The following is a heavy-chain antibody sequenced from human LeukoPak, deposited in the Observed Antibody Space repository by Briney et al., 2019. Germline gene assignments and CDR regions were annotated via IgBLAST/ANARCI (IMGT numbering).Heavy chain of an antibody. CDR1: GFTFSSNW. CDR3: ARSDHNSWNAFDI. J-gene: IGHJ3*02. V-gene: IGHV3-7*01. Sequence: GGSLRLSCAASGFTFSSNWMSWVRQAPGKGLEWVANIKEDGSEKYYVDSVKGRFTISRDNAKNSLYLQMNSLRAEDTAVYYCARSDHNSWNAFDIWGQGTMVTVSS. CDR2: IKEDGSEK. D-gene: IGHD1-26*01.